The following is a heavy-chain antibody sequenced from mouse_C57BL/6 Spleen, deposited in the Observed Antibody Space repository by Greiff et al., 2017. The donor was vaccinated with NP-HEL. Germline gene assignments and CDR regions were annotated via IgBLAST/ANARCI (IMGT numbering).Heavy chain of an antibody. CDR2: ISSGSSTI. D-gene: IGHD1-1*01. Sequence: DVQLVESGGGLVKPGGSLKLSCAASGFTFSDYGMHWVRQAPEKGLEWVAYISSGSSTIYYADTVKGRFTISRDNAKNTLFHQMTSLRSEDTAMYYCARKITTAMDYWGQGTSVTVSS. CDR1: GFTFSDYG. J-gene: IGHJ4*01. CDR3: ARKITTAMDY. V-gene: IGHV5-17*01.